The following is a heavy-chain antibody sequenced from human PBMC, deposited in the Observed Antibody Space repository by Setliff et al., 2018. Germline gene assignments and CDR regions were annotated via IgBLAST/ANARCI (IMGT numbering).Heavy chain of an antibody. J-gene: IGHJ6*03. V-gene: IGHV4-61*09. CDR2: IYTSGST. D-gene: IGHD6-19*01. CDR1: GGSISSGSDY. Sequence: SETLSLTCSVSGGSISSGSDYWTWIRQPAGKGLEWIGHIYTSGSTNYNPSLKSRVTISVDTSKNQFSLKLSSVTAADTAVYYCARAISGWYSAFYYYMDVWGRGTTVTVSS. CDR3: ARAISGWYSAFYYYMDV.